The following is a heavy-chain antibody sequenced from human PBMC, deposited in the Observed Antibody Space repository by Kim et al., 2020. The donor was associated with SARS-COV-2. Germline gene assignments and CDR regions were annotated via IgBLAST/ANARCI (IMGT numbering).Heavy chain of an antibody. D-gene: IGHD3-10*01. V-gene: IGHV4-39*01. Sequence: SETLSLTCTVSGGSISSSSYYWGWIRQPPGKGLEWIGSIYYSGSTYYNPSLKSRVTISVDTSKNQFSLKLSSVTAADTAVYYCARNENNVLLWFGEFSSGQPENAFDIWGQGTMVTVSS. CDR3: ARNENNVLLWFGEFSSGQPENAFDI. J-gene: IGHJ3*02. CDR1: GGSISSSSYY. CDR2: IYYSGST.